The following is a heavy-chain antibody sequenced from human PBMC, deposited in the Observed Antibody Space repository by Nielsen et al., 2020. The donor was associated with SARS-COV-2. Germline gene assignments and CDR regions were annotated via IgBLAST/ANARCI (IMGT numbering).Heavy chain of an antibody. Sequence: ASVKISCKASGYTFTGYYMHWVRQAPGQGLEWMGWINPNSGGTNYAQKFQGWVTMTRDTSISTAYMELSRLRSDDTAVYYCAREGVTGDPFDYWGQGTLVTVSS. CDR2: INPNSGGT. CDR1: GYTFTGYY. J-gene: IGHJ4*02. CDR3: AREGVTGDPFDY. D-gene: IGHD7-27*01. V-gene: IGHV1-2*04.